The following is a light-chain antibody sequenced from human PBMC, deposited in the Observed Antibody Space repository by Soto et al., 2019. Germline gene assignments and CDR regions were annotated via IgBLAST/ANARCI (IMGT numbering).Light chain of an antibody. J-gene: IGKJ1*01. V-gene: IGKV1-5*01. Sequence: ITMTQSHATVSASLGDRVNINLRASQSISRGLAWYQQKPGKAPKLLIYDASILESGVPSMFSGSGSGTEFTLTISSLQPDDFATYYCQQYNSYRTFGQGTKVDI. CDR3: QQYNSYRT. CDR1: QSISRG. CDR2: DAS.